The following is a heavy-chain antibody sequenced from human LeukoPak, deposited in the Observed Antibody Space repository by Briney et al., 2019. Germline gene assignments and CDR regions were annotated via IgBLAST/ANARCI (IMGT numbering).Heavy chain of an antibody. D-gene: IGHD2-2*02. CDR2: IIHIFGTA. CDR3: ARDRGRRDIVVVPAAIGFDP. Sequence: PLASVKVSCKASGGTFSSYAISWVRQAPGQGLEWMGGIIHIFGTANYAQKFQGRVTITTDESTSTAYMELSSLRSEDTAAYYCARDRGRRDIVVVPAAIGFDPWGQGTLVTVSS. CDR1: GGTFSSYA. V-gene: IGHV1-69*05. J-gene: IGHJ5*02.